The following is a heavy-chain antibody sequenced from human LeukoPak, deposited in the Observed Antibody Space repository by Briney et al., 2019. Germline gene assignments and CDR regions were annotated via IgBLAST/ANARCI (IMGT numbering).Heavy chain of an antibody. CDR1: GFTFTPYA. D-gene: IGHD6-19*01. Sequence: GGSLRLSCAASGFTFTPYAMSWVRQAPGKGLEWVAGIGGVGDRTHYADSVKGRFTISRDNSKDTLFLQMNSLKAEDTAVYYCAKASRQAAVASPLDYWGQGTLVTVSS. CDR3: AKASRQAAVASPLDY. V-gene: IGHV3-23*01. J-gene: IGHJ4*01. CDR2: IGGVGDRT.